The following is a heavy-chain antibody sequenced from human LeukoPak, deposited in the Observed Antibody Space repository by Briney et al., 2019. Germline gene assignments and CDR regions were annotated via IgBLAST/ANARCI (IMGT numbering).Heavy chain of an antibody. V-gene: IGHV4-39*01. CDR3: ARRNSGWPFDW. Sequence: SETLSLTCSVSGGSISSSSHYWGWICQPPGKGLEWIGHIFSSGTTYYNPSLQSRVTISADTSKNQFSLKVNSVSAADTAVYYCARRNSGWPFDWWGPGSLVTVSS. CDR1: GGSISSSSHY. CDR2: IFSSGTT. D-gene: IGHD6-19*01. J-gene: IGHJ4*02.